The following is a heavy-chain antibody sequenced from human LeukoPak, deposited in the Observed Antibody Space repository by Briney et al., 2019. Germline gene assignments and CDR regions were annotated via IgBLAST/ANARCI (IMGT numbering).Heavy chain of an antibody. J-gene: IGHJ4*02. CDR1: GGSISSSNW. CDR3: ARGDDILTGYYSFDY. V-gene: IGHV4-4*02. CDR2: IYHSGIT. Sequence: PSETLSLTCAVSGGSISSSNWWSWVRQPPGKGLEWIGEIYHSGITNYNPSLKSRVTISVNTSKNQFSLKLSSVTAADTAVYYCARGDDILTGYYSFDYWGQGTLVTVSS. D-gene: IGHD3-9*01.